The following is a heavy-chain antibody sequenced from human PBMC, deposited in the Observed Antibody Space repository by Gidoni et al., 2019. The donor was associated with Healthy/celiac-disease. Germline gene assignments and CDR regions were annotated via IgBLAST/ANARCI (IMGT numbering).Heavy chain of an antibody. Sequence: QVQLQQWGAGLLKPSETLSLTCAVHGGSFRGYYWSWIRQPPGKGLEWIGEINHSGSTNYNPSLKSRVTISVDTSKNQFSLKLSSVTAADTAVYYCARGLYYYDSSGYSDDAFDIWGQGTMVTVSS. CDR2: INHSGST. D-gene: IGHD3-22*01. V-gene: IGHV4-34*01. J-gene: IGHJ3*02. CDR1: GGSFRGYY. CDR3: ARGLYYYDSSGYSDDAFDI.